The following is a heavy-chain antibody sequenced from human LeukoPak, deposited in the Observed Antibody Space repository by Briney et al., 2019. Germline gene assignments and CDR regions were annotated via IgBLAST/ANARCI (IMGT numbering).Heavy chain of an antibody. D-gene: IGHD3-10*01. CDR3: ARVLVARGDNYGSGSYSGGVVAFDY. CDR1: GFTFSDYY. Sequence: PGGSLRLSCAASGFTFSDYYMSWIRQAPGKGLEWVSYISSSGSTIYYADSVKGRFTISRDNAKNSLYLQMNSLRAEDTAVYYCARVLVARGDNYGSGSYSGGVVAFDYWGQGTLVTVSS. CDR2: ISSSGSTI. J-gene: IGHJ4*02. V-gene: IGHV3-11*01.